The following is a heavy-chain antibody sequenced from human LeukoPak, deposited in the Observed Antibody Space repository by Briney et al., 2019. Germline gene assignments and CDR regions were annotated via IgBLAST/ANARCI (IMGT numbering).Heavy chain of an antibody. V-gene: IGHV3-64D*06. CDR1: GFTFSSYA. J-gene: IGHJ4*02. D-gene: IGHD3-3*01. CDR2: ISSNGGST. Sequence: GSLRLSCSASGFTFSSYAMHWVRQALGKGLEYVSAISSNGGSTYYADSVKGRFTISRDNSKNTLYLQVSSLRAEDTAVYYCAKDPSKYYDFWSGYSHPVYWGQGTLVTVSS. CDR3: AKDPSKYYDFWSGYSHPVY.